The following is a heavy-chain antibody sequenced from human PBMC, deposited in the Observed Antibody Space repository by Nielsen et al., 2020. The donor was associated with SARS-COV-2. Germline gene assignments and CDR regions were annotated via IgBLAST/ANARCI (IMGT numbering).Heavy chain of an antibody. CDR3: VKDLGYSYGYGFFSDGMDV. CDR2: ISGSGASI. D-gene: IGHD5-18*01. CDR1: GFSFSTYA. J-gene: IGHJ6*02. Sequence: GESLKISCAASGFSFSTYAMSWVRQAPGKGLEWVSAISGSGASIFYADSVKGRFTISRDNSKNTLYLQMSSLRAEDTAVYYCVKDLGYSYGYGFFSDGMDVWGQGTTVTVSS. V-gene: IGHV3-23*01.